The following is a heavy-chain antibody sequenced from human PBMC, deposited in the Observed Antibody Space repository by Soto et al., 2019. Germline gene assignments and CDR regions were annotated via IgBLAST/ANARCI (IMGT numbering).Heavy chain of an antibody. Sequence: SETLSLTCAVYGGSFSGYYWSWFRQPPGKGLEWIGSIYYSGSTYYNPSLKSRVTVSVDTSKNQFSLKLSSVTAADTAVYYCARHPSDFWFDPWGQGTLVTVSS. CDR1: GGSFSGYY. CDR2: IYYSGST. J-gene: IGHJ5*02. CDR3: ARHPSDFWFDP. D-gene: IGHD2-21*02. V-gene: IGHV4-34*01.